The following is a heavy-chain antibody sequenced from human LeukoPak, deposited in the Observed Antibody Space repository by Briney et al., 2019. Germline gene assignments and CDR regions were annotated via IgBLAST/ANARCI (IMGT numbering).Heavy chain of an antibody. CDR3: ARDGFLGVVPAADY. D-gene: IGHD2-2*01. CDR1: GYSISSGYY. J-gene: IGHJ4*02. V-gene: IGHV4-38-2*02. Sequence: NPSETLSLTWTVSGYSISSGYYWGWIRQPPGKGLEWIGSIYHSGSTYYNPSLKSRVTISVDTSKNQFSLKLSSVTAADTAVYYCARDGFLGVVPAADYWGQGTLVTVSS. CDR2: IYHSGST.